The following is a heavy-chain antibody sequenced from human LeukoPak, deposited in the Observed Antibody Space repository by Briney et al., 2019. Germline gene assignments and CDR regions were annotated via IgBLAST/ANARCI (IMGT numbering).Heavy chain of an antibody. CDR2: ISIYGGNT. CDR1: GYSFTSHG. CDR3: ASDPGGTWGFDY. V-gene: IGHV1-18*01. D-gene: IGHD7-27*01. J-gene: IGHJ4*02. Sequence: GESLKTSCKGSGYSFTSHGLSWARQAPGQGLEWMGWISIYGGNTNYAQKFQDRISMTTDTSTSTAYMELRSLKSDDTAVYYCASDPGGTWGFDYWGQGALVTVSS.